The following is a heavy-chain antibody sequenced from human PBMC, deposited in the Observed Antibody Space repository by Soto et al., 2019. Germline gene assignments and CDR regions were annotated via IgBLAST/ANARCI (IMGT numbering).Heavy chain of an antibody. Sequence: PSETLSLTCAVYGGSFSGYYWSWIRQPPGKGLEWIGEINHSGSTNYNPSLKSRVTISVDTSKNQFSLKLSSVTAADTAVYYCARLGSGYDLSQNYYYYYYMDVWGKGTTVT. CDR3: ARLGSGYDLSQNYYYYYYMDV. D-gene: IGHD5-12*01. V-gene: IGHV4-34*01. CDR2: INHSGST. J-gene: IGHJ6*03. CDR1: GGSFSGYY.